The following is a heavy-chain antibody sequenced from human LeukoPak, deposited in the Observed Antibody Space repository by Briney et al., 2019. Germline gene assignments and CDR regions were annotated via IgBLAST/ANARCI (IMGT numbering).Heavy chain of an antibody. Sequence: AASVKVSCKASGYTFTSYGISWVRQAPGQGLEWMGWISAYNGNTNYAQKLQGRVTMTTDTSTSTAYMELRSLRSDDTAVYYCAREGQLLRGGLQYYYYGMDVWGQGTTVTVSS. J-gene: IGHJ6*02. V-gene: IGHV1-18*01. CDR2: ISAYNGNT. CDR1: GYTFTSYG. D-gene: IGHD2-15*01. CDR3: AREGQLLRGGLQYYYYGMDV.